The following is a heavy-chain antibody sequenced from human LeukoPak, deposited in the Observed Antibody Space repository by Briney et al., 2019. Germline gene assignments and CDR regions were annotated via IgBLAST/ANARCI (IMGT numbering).Heavy chain of an antibody. Sequence: GASVKVSCKASGGTFSSYAISWVRQAPGEGLEWMGGIIPICGTANYAQKFKGRVTITTDESTSTAYMELSSLRSEDTAVYYCASQLRDFWSGYYPVWGQGTLVTVSS. J-gene: IGHJ4*02. D-gene: IGHD3-3*01. V-gene: IGHV1-69*05. CDR2: IIPICGTA. CDR3: ASQLRDFWSGYYPV. CDR1: GGTFSSYA.